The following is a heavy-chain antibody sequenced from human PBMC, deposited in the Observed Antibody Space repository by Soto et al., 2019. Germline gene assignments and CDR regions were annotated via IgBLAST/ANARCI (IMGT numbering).Heavy chain of an antibody. V-gene: IGHV3-30*18. CDR2: ISYDGSDK. J-gene: IGHJ4*02. D-gene: IGHD1-1*01. Sequence: AGSLKLACAASGFTFRSHGMHGVRQAPGKGLEWLTLISYDGSDKYYADTVKGRFTISRDNSKNMLYLQMNSLGAEDTAVYYCAKDFGINWSYFDCWGQGTLVTVSS. CDR1: GFTFRSHG. CDR3: AKDFGINWSYFDC.